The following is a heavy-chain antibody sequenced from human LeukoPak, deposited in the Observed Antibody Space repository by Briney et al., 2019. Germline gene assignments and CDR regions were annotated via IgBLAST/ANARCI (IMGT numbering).Heavy chain of an antibody. D-gene: IGHD3-16*01. CDR3: ARDVSAGGTNWFDP. Sequence: GASVNVSCKASGYTFTGYYIHWVRQAPGQGLEWMGWINPNSGGPNYAQKFQGRVTMTRDTSIGTAYMEMSRLRSDDTAVYYCARDVSAGGTNWFDPWGQGNRVTVSS. J-gene: IGHJ5*02. V-gene: IGHV1-2*02. CDR1: GYTFTGYY. CDR2: INPNSGGP.